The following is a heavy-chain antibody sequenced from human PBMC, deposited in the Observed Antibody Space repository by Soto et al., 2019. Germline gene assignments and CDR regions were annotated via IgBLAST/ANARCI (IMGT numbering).Heavy chain of an antibody. J-gene: IGHJ4*02. D-gene: IGHD1-26*01. Sequence: ASVKVSCKASGYTFTGYYMHWVRQAPGQGLEWMGWINPNSGGTNYAQKFQGRVTMTRDTSISTAYMELSRLRSDDTAVYYCAREDSPYLLSDPFDYWGQGTMVTVSS. V-gene: IGHV1-2*02. CDR1: GYTFTGYY. CDR2: INPNSGGT. CDR3: AREDSPYLLSDPFDY.